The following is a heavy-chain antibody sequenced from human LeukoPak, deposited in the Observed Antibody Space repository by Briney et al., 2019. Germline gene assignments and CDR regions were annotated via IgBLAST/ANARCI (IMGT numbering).Heavy chain of an antibody. Sequence: GESLKISCKGSGYSFTSYWIGWVRQMPGKGLEWMGIIYPGDSDTRYSPSFQGQVTISADKSISTAYLQWSSLKASDTAMYYCARLERQVVPAANPDYWGQGTLVTVSS. CDR2: IYPGDSDT. CDR1: GYSFTSYW. CDR3: ARLERQVVPAANPDY. J-gene: IGHJ4*02. V-gene: IGHV5-51*01. D-gene: IGHD2-2*01.